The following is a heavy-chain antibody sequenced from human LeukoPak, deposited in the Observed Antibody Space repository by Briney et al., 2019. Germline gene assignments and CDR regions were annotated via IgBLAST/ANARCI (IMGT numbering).Heavy chain of an antibody. CDR3: ARGRGSPYGDYGPVDY. V-gene: IGHV1-8*03. J-gene: IGHJ4*02. D-gene: IGHD4-17*01. CDR1: GYTFTTYD. Sequence: ASVKVSCKASGYTFTTYDINWVRQAPGQGLEWMAWMNPNTGNTAYAHKFHGRVTFTRDTSISTAYMELSSLRSEDTAVYYCARGRGSPYGDYGPVDYWGPGTLVTVSS. CDR2: MNPNTGNT.